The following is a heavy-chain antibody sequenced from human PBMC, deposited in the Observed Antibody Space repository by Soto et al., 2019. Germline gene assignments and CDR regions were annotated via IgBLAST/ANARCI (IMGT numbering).Heavy chain of an antibody. D-gene: IGHD2-2*01. V-gene: IGHV5-51*01. CDR3: ARLGCSSTSCYGNNVNYYYYGMDV. CDR1: W. Sequence: WVVGVRLKKAKGLEWMGIIYPGDSDTRYSPSFQGQVTISADKSISTAYLQWSSLKASDTAMYYCARLGCSSTSCYGNNVNYYYYGMDVWGQGTTVTV. J-gene: IGHJ6*02. CDR2: IYPGDSDT.